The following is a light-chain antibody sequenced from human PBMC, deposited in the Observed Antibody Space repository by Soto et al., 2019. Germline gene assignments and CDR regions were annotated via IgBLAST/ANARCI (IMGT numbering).Light chain of an antibody. J-gene: IGKJ2*01. CDR3: QQYYSYPYT. V-gene: IGKV3-15*01. Sequence: IVMTQSPVTLSVSPGEGAALSCRASQSVASNLAWYQQRPGQAPRLLIYAASTRVTGIPARFSGSGSGTEFTLTISGLQPEDFAIYYSQQYYSYPYTFGQGTKLEIK. CDR2: AAS. CDR1: QSVASN.